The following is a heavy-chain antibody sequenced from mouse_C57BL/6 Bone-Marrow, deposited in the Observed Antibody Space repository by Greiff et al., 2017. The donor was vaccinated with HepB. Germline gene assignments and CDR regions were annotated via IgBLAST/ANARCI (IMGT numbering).Heavy chain of an antibody. CDR3: ARRLLRSWFAY. CDR1: GFTFSDYG. D-gene: IGHD1-1*01. CDR2: ISSGSSTI. Sequence: EVQLQESGGGLVKPGGSLKLSCAASGFTFSDYGMHWVRQAPEKGLEWVAYISSGSSTIYYADTVKGRFTISRDNAKNTLFLQMTSLRSEDTAMYYCARRLLRSWFAYWGQGTLVTVSA. J-gene: IGHJ3*01. V-gene: IGHV5-17*01.